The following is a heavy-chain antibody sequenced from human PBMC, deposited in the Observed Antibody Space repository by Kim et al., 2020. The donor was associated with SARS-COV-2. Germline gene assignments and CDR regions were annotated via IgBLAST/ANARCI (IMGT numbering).Heavy chain of an antibody. CDR3: ARRRQRTAARDDYYMDF. D-gene: IGHD6-25*01. Sequence: SETLSLTCAVYGGSSSGYYWSWIRKPPGKGVEWIGEFSQSGSTNYNPSLKSRVTISVDTSKNQFSLKVSLVTDSDSAVYYCARRRQRTAARDDYYMDFWGIGTAVTVS. CDR1: GGSSSGYY. J-gene: IGHJ6*03. V-gene: IGHV4-34*01. CDR2: FSQSGST.